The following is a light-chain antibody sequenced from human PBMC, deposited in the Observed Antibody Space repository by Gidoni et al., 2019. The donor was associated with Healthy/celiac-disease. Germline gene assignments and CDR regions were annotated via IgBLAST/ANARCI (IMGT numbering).Light chain of an antibody. J-gene: IGLJ1*01. CDR3: AAWDDSLNGRV. CDR1: SSNIGSNT. Sequence: QSVLTQPPSASGTPGQRVTISCSGSSSNIGSNTVNWYQQLPGTAPKLLLYSNNQRPSGVPDRFSGSKSGTSASLAISGLQSEDEADYYCAAWDDSLNGRVFGTGTKVTGL. V-gene: IGLV1-44*01. CDR2: SNN.